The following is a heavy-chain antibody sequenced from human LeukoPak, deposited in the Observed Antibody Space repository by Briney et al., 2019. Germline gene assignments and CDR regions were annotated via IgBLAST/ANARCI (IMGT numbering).Heavy chain of an antibody. D-gene: IGHD6-13*01. CDR3: ARPRSSSWYHTGVYNWFDP. CDR1: GYTFTGYY. J-gene: IGHJ5*02. V-gene: IGHV1-2*02. CDR2: INPNSGGT. Sequence: ASVKVSCKASGYTFTGYYMHWVRQAPGQGLEWMGWINPNSGGTNYAQKFQGRVTMTRDTSISTAYMELSRLRSDDTAVYYCARPRSSSWYHTGVYNWFDPWGRGTLVTVSS.